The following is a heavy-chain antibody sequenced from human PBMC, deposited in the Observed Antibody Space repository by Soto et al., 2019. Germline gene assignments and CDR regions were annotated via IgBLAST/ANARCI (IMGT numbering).Heavy chain of an antibody. Sequence: EVQLVESGGDLVQPGGSLRLSCATSGFTFNSYWMHWVRQAPGKGLVWVSHINSDGSNTRYADSVKGRFTISRDNTKNTLYLQMNSLRAEDTAVYYCARDGPAAIPCDYWGQGTLVTVSS. CDR3: ARDGPAAIPCDY. D-gene: IGHD2-2*01. CDR1: GFTFNSYW. CDR2: INSDGSNT. V-gene: IGHV3-74*01. J-gene: IGHJ4*02.